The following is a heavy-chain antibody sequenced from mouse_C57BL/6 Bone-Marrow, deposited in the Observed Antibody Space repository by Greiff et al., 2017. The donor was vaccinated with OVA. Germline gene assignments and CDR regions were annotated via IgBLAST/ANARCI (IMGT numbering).Heavy chain of an antibody. V-gene: IGHV5-16*01. D-gene: IGHD3-2*02. CDR1: GFTFSDYY. CDR2: INYDGSST. Sequence: EVKLMESEGGLVQPGSSMKLSCTASGFTFSDYYMAWVRQVPEKGLEWVANINYDGSSTYYLDSLKSRFIISRDNAKNILYLQMSSLKSEDTATYYCARASSGYGYFDVWGTGTTVTVSS. J-gene: IGHJ1*03. CDR3: ARASSGYGYFDV.